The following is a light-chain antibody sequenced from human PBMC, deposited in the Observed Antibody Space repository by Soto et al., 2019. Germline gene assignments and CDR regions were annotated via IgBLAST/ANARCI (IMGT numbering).Light chain of an antibody. CDR1: QSVSSSY. CDR3: QQYGNSRA. J-gene: IGKJ1*01. Sequence: ENVLTQSPGTLSLSPGERATLSCRASQSVSSSYLAWYQQKPGQAPRLLIYGASSRATGIPDRFSGSGSGTHFTLTISRLEPEDFVVYYCQQYGNSRAFGQGTKVEIK. CDR2: GAS. V-gene: IGKV3-20*01.